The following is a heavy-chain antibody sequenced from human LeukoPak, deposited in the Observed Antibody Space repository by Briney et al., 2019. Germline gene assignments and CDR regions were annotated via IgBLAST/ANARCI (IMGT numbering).Heavy chain of an antibody. V-gene: IGHV3-74*01. CDR2: INSDGSWT. Sequence: PGGSLRLSCAASGNYWMHWVRQAPGKGLVWASHINSDGSWTSYADSVKGRFTTSKDNAKNTVYLQMNSLRAEDTAVYYCVSFYETYWGRGTLVTVSS. D-gene: IGHD2/OR15-2a*01. J-gene: IGHJ4*02. CDR1: GNYW. CDR3: VSFYETY.